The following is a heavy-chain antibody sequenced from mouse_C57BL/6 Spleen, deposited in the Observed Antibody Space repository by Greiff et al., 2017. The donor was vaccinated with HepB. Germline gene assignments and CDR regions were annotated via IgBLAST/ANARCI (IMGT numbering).Heavy chain of an antibody. CDR2: IDPSDSYT. J-gene: IGHJ1*03. Sequence: QVQLQQPGAELVKPGASVKLSCKASGYTFTSYWMQWVKQRPGQGLEWIGEIDPSDSYTNYNQKFKGKATLTVDTSSSTAYMQLSSLTSEDSAVYYCASKLENYGSTWYFDVWGTRTTVTVSS. CDR3: ASKLENYGSTWYFDV. CDR1: GYTFTSYW. D-gene: IGHD1-1*01. V-gene: IGHV1-50*01.